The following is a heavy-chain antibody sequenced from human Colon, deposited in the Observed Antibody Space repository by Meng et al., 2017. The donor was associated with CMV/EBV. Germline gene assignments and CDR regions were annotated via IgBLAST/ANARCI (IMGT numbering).Heavy chain of an antibody. CDR3: ARGNTGGDFYFFGLDL. J-gene: IGHJ6*02. CDR2: ISTSGSTV. V-gene: IGHV3-11*01. CDR1: GFPLSDYY. D-gene: IGHD3-10*01. Sequence: GESLKISCSASGFPLSDYYIMWIRQAPGKGLEYVAYISTSGSTVYYADSVMGRLTISRDYINNVVTLHMTSLRGDDAGVYYCARGNTGGDFYFFGLDLWGQGTTVTVSS.